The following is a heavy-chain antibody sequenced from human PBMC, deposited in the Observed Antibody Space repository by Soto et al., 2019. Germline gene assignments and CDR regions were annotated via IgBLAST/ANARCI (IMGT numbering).Heavy chain of an antibody. CDR1: GFTFSDYY. D-gene: IGHD2-2*01. J-gene: IGHJ6*02. CDR2: ISSSGSTI. V-gene: IGHV3-11*01. CDR3: ARDGGYCSSTSCSSYYYYGMDV. Sequence: GGSLRLSCAASGFTFSDYYMSWIRQAPGKGLEWVSYISSSGSTIYYADSVKGRFTISRDNAKNSLYLQMNSLRAEGTAVYYCARDGGYCSSTSCSSYYYYGMDVWGQGTTVTVSS.